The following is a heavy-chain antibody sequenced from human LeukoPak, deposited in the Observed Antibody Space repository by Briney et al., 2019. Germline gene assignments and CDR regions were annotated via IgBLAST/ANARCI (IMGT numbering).Heavy chain of an antibody. Sequence: SETLSLTCAVYGGSFSGYYWSWIRQPPGKGLEWIGEINHSGSTYYNPSLKSRVTISVDTSKNQFSLKLSSVTAADTAVYYCAREKSSSSWYYFDYWGQGTLVTVSS. J-gene: IGHJ4*02. D-gene: IGHD6-13*01. CDR1: GGSFSGYY. CDR2: INHSGST. V-gene: IGHV4-34*01. CDR3: AREKSSSSWYYFDY.